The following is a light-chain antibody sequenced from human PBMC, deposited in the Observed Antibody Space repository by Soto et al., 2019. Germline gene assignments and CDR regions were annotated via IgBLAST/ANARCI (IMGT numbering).Light chain of an antibody. CDR3: SSYTTATPVV. J-gene: IGLJ2*01. Sequence: QSVLTQPASVSGSPGQSITISCTGTNSDIGAFDYVSWYQHHPGKAPRLLIYDVNNWPSGVSYRLSGSMSGNTASLTISGLQAEDEAVYYCSSYTTATPVVFGGGTKLAVL. V-gene: IGLV2-14*03. CDR1: NSDIGAFDY. CDR2: DVN.